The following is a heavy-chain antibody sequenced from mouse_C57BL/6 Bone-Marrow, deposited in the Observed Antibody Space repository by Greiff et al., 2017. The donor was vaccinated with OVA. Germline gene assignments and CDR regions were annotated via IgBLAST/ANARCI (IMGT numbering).Heavy chain of an antibody. Sequence: VQLQQSGAELARPGASVKLSCKASGYTFTSYWITWVKQRPGQGLEWIGDIYPGSGSTNYNEKFKSKATLTVDTSSSTAYMQLSSLTSEDSAVYYCAKNYYGSSYVGWFAYWGQGTLVTVSA. V-gene: IGHV1-55*01. D-gene: IGHD1-1*01. CDR2: IYPGSGST. J-gene: IGHJ3*01. CDR3: AKNYYGSSYVGWFAY. CDR1: GYTFTSYW.